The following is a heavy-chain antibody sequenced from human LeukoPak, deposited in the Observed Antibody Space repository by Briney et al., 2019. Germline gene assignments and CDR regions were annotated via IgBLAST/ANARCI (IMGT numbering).Heavy chain of an antibody. CDR1: GFTFSSYA. J-gene: IGHJ4*02. Sequence: PGGSLRLSCAASGFTFSSYAMHWVRQAPGKGLEWVAVISYDGSNKYYADSVKGRFTISRDNSKNSLYLQMNSLRAEDTAVYYCARIRGSYSSDYWGQGTLVIVSS. V-gene: IGHV3-30-3*01. D-gene: IGHD1-26*01. CDR3: ARIRGSYSSDY. CDR2: ISYDGSNK.